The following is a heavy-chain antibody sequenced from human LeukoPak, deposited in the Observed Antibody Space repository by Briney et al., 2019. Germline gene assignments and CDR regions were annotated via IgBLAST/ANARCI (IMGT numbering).Heavy chain of an antibody. CDR1: GFTFSGST. J-gene: IGHJ4*02. V-gene: IGHV3-73*01. D-gene: IGHD4-17*01. CDR2: IRSKANSYAT. Sequence: GGSLRLSCAASGFTFSGSTMHWVRQASGKGLEWVGRIRSKANSYATAYAASVKGRFTISRDDSKNTAYLQMNSLKTEDTAVYYCTSPASPTVTNDYWGQGTLVTVSS. CDR3: TSPASPTVTNDY.